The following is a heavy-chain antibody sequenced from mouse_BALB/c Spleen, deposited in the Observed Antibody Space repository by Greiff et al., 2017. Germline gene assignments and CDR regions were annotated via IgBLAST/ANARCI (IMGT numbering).Heavy chain of an antibody. Sequence: VQLQQSGAELVRPGALVKLSCKASGFNIKDYYMHWVKQRPEQGLEWIGWIDPENGNTIYDPKFQGKASITADTSSNTAYLQLSSLTSEDTAVYYCARREGYGSSPAWFAYWGQGTLVTVSA. V-gene: IGHV14-1*02. D-gene: IGHD1-1*01. CDR1: GFNIKDYY. CDR3: ARREGYGSSPAWFAY. J-gene: IGHJ3*01. CDR2: IDPENGNT.